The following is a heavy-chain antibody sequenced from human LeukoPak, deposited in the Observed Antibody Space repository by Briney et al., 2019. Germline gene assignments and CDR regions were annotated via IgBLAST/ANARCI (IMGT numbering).Heavy chain of an antibody. CDR2: FGGCVITT. V-gene: IGHV3-23*01. CDR3: ASGGQPAATSRGRFDY. Sequence: GGSLSLSCTASGFTYCSYATRWVRHAPGGGLKWVSDFGGCVITTYDADSVKGRFTISRYNSKNTLYLQMNSLRAEDTAVYYCASGGQPAATSRGRFDYWGQGTLVAVSP. CDR1: GFTYCSYA. D-gene: IGHD2-2*01. J-gene: IGHJ4*02.